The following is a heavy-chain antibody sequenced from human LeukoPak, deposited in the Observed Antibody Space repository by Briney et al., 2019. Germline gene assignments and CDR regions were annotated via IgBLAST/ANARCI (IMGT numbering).Heavy chain of an antibody. CDR3: ARHLGLHKGDC. D-gene: IGHD4-11*01. J-gene: IGHJ4*02. CDR2: IYYSGST. V-gene: IGHV4-39*01. CDR1: GGSISSSSYY. Sequence: PSETLSLTCTVSGGSISSSSYYWGWIRQPPGKGLEWIGSIYYSGSTYYNPSLKSRVTISVDTSKNQFSLKLSSVTAADTAVYYCARHLGLHKGDCWGQGTLVTVSS.